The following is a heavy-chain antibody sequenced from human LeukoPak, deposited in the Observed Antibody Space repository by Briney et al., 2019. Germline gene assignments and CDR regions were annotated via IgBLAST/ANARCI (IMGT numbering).Heavy chain of an antibody. D-gene: IGHD6-19*01. CDR3: ASKLTAVAGYFDY. CDR2: IHHSGST. J-gene: IGHJ4*02. Sequence: SETLSLTCTVSGGSISSDHWWSWVRQPPGKGLEWIGEIHHSGSTNYNPSLKSRVTISVDKLKNQFSLKMSSVTAADTAVYYCASKLTAVAGYFDYWGQGTLVTVSS. V-gene: IGHV4-4*02. CDR1: GGSISSDHW.